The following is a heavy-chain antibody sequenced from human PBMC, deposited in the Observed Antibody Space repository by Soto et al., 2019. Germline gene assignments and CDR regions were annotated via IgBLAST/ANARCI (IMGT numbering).Heavy chain of an antibody. J-gene: IGHJ4*02. V-gene: IGHV3-7*03. CDR1: GFSFGTYW. CDR2: IKEDGSER. D-gene: IGHD3-3*01. CDR3: ARDVGPVTIFGEALSGYFDF. Sequence: EVQLVESGGGLVQPGGSLRLSCGVSGFSFGTYWMSWVRQAPGKGLEWLASIKEDGSERYYLDSVKGRFTISRDNAKDSLSLQMNSLRGEDTAFYYCARDVGPVTIFGEALSGYFDFWGQGTLVTVSS.